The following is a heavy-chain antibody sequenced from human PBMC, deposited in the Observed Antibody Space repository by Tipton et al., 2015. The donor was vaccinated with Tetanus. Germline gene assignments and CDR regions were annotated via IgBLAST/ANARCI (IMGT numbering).Heavy chain of an antibody. CDR3: ARNPDYYYGMDV. V-gene: IGHV4-4*01. CDR2: SYYRATT. Sequence: TLSLTCDVSGGPVSSSNWWSWVRQAPGQGLAWIGESYYRATTNYNPSLKSRITISTDKSKNQVSLRLNSVTAADTAVYFCARNPDYYYGMDVWGQGTTVTVSS. CDR1: GGPVSSSNW. J-gene: IGHJ6*02.